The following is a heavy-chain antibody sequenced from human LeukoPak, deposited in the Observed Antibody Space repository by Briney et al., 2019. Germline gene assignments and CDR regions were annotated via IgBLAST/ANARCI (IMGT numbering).Heavy chain of an antibody. CDR1: GGTLSSYA. J-gene: IGHJ6*03. CDR2: IIPIFGTA. D-gene: IGHD3-16*02. CDR3: ARDSLIRSYYYYYMDV. V-gene: IGHV1-69*13. Sequence: SVKVSCKASGGTLSSYAISWVRQAPGQGLEWMGGIIPIFGTANYAQKFQGRVTITADESTSTAYMELSSLRSEDTAVYYCARDSLIRSYYYYYMDVWGKGTTVTISS.